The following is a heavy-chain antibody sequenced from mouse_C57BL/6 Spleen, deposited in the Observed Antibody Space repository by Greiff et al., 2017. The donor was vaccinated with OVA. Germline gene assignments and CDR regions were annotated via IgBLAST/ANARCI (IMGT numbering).Heavy chain of an antibody. CDR3: ARAYYSNYEMAY. CDR2: INPGSGGT. CDR1: GYAFTNYL. D-gene: IGHD2-5*01. Sequence: QVQLQQSGAELVRPGTSVKVSCKASGYAFTNYLIEWVKQRPGQGLEWIGVINPGSGGTNYNEKFKGKATLTADKSSSTAYMQLSSLTSEDSAVYFCARAYYSNYEMAYWGQGTLVTVSA. J-gene: IGHJ3*01. V-gene: IGHV1-54*01.